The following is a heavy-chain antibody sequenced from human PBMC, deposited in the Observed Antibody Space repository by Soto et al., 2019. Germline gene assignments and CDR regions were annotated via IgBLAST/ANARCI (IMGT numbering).Heavy chain of an antibody. J-gene: IGHJ4*02. CDR2: IAYDESTK. V-gene: IGHV3-30*03. Sequence: GGSLRLSCAASGFTFSSFGMHWVRQAPGKGLEWVAVIAYDESTKYHADSVKGRFTISRDNSKNTLYLQMNSLRADDTAVYYCTAMGYYDSSAGGGYCGQGTMVTVYS. CDR1: GFTFSSFG. CDR3: TAMGYYDSSAGGGY. D-gene: IGHD3-22*01.